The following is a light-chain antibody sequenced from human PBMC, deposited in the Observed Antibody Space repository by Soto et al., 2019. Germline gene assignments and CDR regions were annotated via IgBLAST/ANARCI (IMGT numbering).Light chain of an antibody. CDR2: GAS. J-gene: IGKJ4*01. V-gene: IGKV3-20*01. Sequence: EIVWTQSPGTLSLPPRQRATLSCRASQSVTTSYLAWYQQKPGQAPRLLIYGASRRDTGSPDRFSGSGAGTDFTRTISRREPEECAEYDWQQDGGPPSLTFGGGTKVEI. CDR3: QQDGGPPSLT. CDR1: QSVTTSY.